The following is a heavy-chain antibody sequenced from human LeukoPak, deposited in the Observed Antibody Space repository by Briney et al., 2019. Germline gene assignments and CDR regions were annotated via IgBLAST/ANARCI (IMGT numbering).Heavy chain of an antibody. CDR1: GGSISSYY. CDR2: IYYSGST. V-gene: IGHV4-59*01. Sequence: SETLSVTCTVSGGSISSYYWNWIRQPPGKGLEWIGYIYYSGSTNYNPSLKSRVTISIDTSKNQFSLKLSSVTAADTAVYYCAGGMGRNYFVSDYWGQGTLVTVSS. D-gene: IGHD2/OR15-2a*01. J-gene: IGHJ4*02. CDR3: AGGMGRNYFVSDY.